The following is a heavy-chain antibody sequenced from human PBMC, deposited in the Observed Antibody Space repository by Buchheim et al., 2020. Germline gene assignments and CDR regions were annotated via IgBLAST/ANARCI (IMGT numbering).Heavy chain of an antibody. CDR2: ISSSSSTI. J-gene: IGHJ4*02. CDR1: GFTFRNSV. V-gene: IGHV3-48*02. Sequence: EVQLLESGGALVQPGGSLRLSCAASGFTFRNSVMNWVRQAPGKGLEWVSYISSSSSTIYYADSVKGRFTISRDNAKNSLYLQMNSLRDEDTAVYYCARSRRIAAAGTGGYYFDYWGQGTL. D-gene: IGHD6-13*01. CDR3: ARSRRIAAAGTGGYYFDY.